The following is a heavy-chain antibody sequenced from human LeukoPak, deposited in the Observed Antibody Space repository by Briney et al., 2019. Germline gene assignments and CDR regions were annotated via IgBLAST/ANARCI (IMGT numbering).Heavy chain of an antibody. V-gene: IGHV3-74*01. CDR3: AREEIGWDY. Sequence: GGSLRLSCVASGFTFSSNWMHWVRQAPGKGLVWISRIKGDGSSTSYADSVKGRFTISRDNAKNTLYLQMNSLRAEDTAVYYCAREEIGWDYWGQGTLVSVSS. CDR2: IKGDGSST. J-gene: IGHJ4*02. D-gene: IGHD2-15*01. CDR1: GFTFSSNW.